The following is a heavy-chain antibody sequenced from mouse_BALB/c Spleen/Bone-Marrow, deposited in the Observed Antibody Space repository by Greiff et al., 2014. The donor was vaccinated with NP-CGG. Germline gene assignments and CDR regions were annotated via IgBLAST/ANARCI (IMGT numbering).Heavy chain of an antibody. CDR2: IDPANGNT. CDR1: GFNIKDTY. Sequence: VQLQQPGAELVKPGASVKLSCTASGFNIKDTYMHWVKQRPEQGLEWIGRIDPANGNTKYDPKFPGKATITADTSSNTAYLQPRSLTTEDTAVDYGAMYYYGSSLFAYWGQGTLVTVSA. D-gene: IGHD1-1*01. CDR3: AMYYYGSSLFAY. V-gene: IGHV14-3*02. J-gene: IGHJ3*01.